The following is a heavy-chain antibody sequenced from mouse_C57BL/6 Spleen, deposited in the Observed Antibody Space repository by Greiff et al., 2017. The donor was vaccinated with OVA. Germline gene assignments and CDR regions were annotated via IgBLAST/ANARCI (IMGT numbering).Heavy chain of an antibody. CDR1: GFTFSSYG. J-gene: IGHJ2*01. D-gene: IGHD3-2*02. CDR3: AIHGAAQATSLYFDY. Sequence: EVQGVESGGDLVKPGGSLKLSCAASGFTFSSYGMSWVRQTPDKRLEWVATISSGGSYTYYPDSVKGRFNISRGNAKNTLYLQMSSLQSEDTAMYYCAIHGAAQATSLYFDYWGQGTTLTVSS. CDR2: ISSGGSYT. V-gene: IGHV5-6*01.